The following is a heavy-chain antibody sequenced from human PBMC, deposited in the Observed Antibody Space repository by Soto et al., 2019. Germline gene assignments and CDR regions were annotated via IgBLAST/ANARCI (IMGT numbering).Heavy chain of an antibody. Sequence: ASVKVSCKASGYTFTSYGISWVRQAPGQGLEWMGWISAYNGNTNYAQKLQGRVTMTTDTSTSTAYMELRSLRSDDTAVYYCAKYYYDSSGYHKGYHYDRMAFWGQGTT. CDR1: GYTFTSYG. D-gene: IGHD3-22*01. V-gene: IGHV1-18*01. CDR2: ISAYNGNT. CDR3: AKYYYDSSGYHKGYHYDRMAF. J-gene: IGHJ6*02.